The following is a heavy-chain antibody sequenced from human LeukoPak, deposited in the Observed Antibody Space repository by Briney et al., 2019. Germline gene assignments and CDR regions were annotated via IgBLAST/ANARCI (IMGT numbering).Heavy chain of an antibody. CDR3: ARQGLRKNWFDP. J-gene: IGHJ5*02. CDR2: IYYSGST. CDR1: SGSISSYY. D-gene: IGHD5/OR15-5a*01. Sequence: PSETLSLTCTVSSGSISSYYWSWIRQPPGKGLEWIGYIYYSGSTNYNPSLKSRVTISVDTSKNQFSLKLSSVTAADTAVYYCARQGLRKNWFDPWGQGTLVTVSS. V-gene: IGHV4-59*08.